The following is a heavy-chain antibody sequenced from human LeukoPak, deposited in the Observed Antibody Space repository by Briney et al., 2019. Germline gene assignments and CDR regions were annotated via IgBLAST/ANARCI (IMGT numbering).Heavy chain of an antibody. V-gene: IGHV3-11*01. Sequence: KSGGSLRLSCAASGFTFSDYYMSWIRQAPGKGLEWVSYISSSGSTIYYADSVKGRFTISRDNAKNSLYLQMDSLRAEDTAVYYCANLGSIAARTDYWGQGTLVTVSS. CDR2: ISSSGSTI. CDR1: GFTFSDYY. J-gene: IGHJ4*02. D-gene: IGHD6-6*01. CDR3: ANLGSIAARTDY.